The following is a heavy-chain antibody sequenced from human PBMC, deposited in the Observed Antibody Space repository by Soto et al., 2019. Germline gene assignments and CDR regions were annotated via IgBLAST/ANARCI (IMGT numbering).Heavy chain of an antibody. CDR1: GFTFSSYA. V-gene: IGHV3-23*01. CDR3: AKDPRQWLKGGYFDY. J-gene: IGHJ4*02. Sequence: PGGSLRLSCAASGFTFSSYAMSWVRQAPGKGLEWVSAISGSGGSTYYADSVKGRFTISRDNSKNTLYLQMNSLRAEDTAVYYCAKDPRQWLKGGYFDYWGQGTLVTVSS. D-gene: IGHD6-19*01. CDR2: ISGSGGST.